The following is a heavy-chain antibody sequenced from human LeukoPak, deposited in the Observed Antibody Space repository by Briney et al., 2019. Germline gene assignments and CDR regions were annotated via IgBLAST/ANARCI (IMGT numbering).Heavy chain of an antibody. CDR3: ASNRGDFDGLLWPGYYFDY. V-gene: IGHV3-7*01. Sequence: PGGSLRLSCAASGFTFSSYWMRWVRQAPGKGLEGVANIKQEGSEKYYVDSVKGRFTITRDNAKNSLYLQMNSLRAEDTAVYYCASNRGDFDGLLWPGYYFDYWGQGTLVTVSS. CDR2: IKQEGSEK. J-gene: IGHJ4*02. CDR1: GFTFSSYW. D-gene: IGHD3-9*01.